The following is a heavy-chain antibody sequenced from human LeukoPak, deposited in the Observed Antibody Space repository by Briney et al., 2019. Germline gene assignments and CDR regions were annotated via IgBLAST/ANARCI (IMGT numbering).Heavy chain of an antibody. CDR1: VGSISTYY. CDR2: ISYTGSS. J-gene: IGHJ4*02. D-gene: IGHD1-26*01. V-gene: IGHV4-59*01. Sequence: PSETLSLTCTVSVGSISTYYWSWIRQPPGQGLGWIGHISYTGSSHYNPSLNSRVTMSVDSSKNQFSLKLTSVTAADTAVYYCARVEWELFGFDYWGQGIPVTVSS. CDR3: ARVEWELFGFDY.